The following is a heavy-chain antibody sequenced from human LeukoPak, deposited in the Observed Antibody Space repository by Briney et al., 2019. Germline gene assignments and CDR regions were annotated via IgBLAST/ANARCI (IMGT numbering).Heavy chain of an antibody. CDR1: GASLNNYY. CDR2: VDYSGNT. J-gene: IGHJ5*02. CDR3: AMQVGIYGDYNNWFDP. D-gene: IGHD4-17*01. Sequence: SETLSLTCTVSGASLNNYYWNWVRQPPGKELEWIGNVDYSGNTRHNPSLKSRVTISLDVSKNHFSLRLSSVTAADTAVYYCAMQVGIYGDYNNWFDPWGQGARVTVSS. V-gene: IGHV4-59*08.